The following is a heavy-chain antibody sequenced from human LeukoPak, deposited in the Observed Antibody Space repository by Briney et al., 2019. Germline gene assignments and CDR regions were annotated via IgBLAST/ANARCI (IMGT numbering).Heavy chain of an antibody. V-gene: IGHV4-39*01. CDR3: ARHVHIPVVVTAIYYGMDV. Sequence: PSETLSLTCTVSGGSISSSSYYWGWIRQPPGKGLEWIGSIYYSGNTYHNPSLKSRVTISVNTSKNQFSLKPSSVSAADTAVYYCARHVHIPVVVTAIYYGMDVWGQGTTVTVSS. J-gene: IGHJ6*02. CDR1: GGSISSSSYY. CDR2: IYYSGNT. D-gene: IGHD2-21*02.